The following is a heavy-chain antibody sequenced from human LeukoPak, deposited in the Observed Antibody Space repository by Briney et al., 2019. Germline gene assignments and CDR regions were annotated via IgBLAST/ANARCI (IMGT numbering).Heavy chain of an antibody. D-gene: IGHD1-26*01. CDR1: GFTFSSYS. CDR2: ISSGSTYV. CDR3: ARDGRGVPNYFDY. V-gene: IGHV3-21*01. J-gene: IGHJ4*02. Sequence: GGSLRLSCAASGFTFSSYSMNWVRQAPGKGLEWVSSISSGSTYVYYADSVQGRFTISRDNAQSSMYLQMNSLRAEDTAVYYCARDGRGVPNYFDYWGQGTLVTVSS.